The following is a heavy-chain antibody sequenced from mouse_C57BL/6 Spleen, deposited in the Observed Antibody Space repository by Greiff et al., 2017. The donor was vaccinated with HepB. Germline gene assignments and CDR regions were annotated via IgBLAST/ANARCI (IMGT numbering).Heavy chain of an antibody. V-gene: IGHV1-15*01. CDR3: TRPTVGYFDY. D-gene: IGHD1-1*01. CDR1: GYTFTDYE. Sequence: QVQLKQSGAELVRPGASVTLSCKASGYTFTDYEMHWVKQTPVHGLEWIGAIDPETGGTAYNQKFKGKAILTADKSSSTAYMELRSLTSEDSAVYYCTRPTVGYFDYWGQGTTLTVSS. J-gene: IGHJ2*01. CDR2: IDPETGGT.